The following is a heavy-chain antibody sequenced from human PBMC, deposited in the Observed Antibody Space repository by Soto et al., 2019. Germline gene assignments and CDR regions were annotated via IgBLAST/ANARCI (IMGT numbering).Heavy chain of an antibody. V-gene: IGHV4-4*02. Sequence: SETLSLTCAVSGASIGSGGWWSWVRQPPGKGLEWIAEIFHDGNTNYSPSLKSRVTISVDKSQNQFSLNVYSVTAADTAVYYCARHEGWTGPDQWGQGTLVTVS. CDR1: GASIGSGGW. CDR3: ARHEGWTGPDQ. J-gene: IGHJ5*02. CDR2: IFHDGNT. D-gene: IGHD2-8*02.